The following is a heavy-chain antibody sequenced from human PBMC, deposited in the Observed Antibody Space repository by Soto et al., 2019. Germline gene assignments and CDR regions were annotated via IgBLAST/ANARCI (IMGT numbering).Heavy chain of an antibody. J-gene: IGHJ6*03. CDR3: ARLIRADGSGSYYRAPYYYYMDV. V-gene: IGHV4-39*01. CDR1: GGSISSSSYY. Sequence: QLQLQESGPGLVKPSETLSLTCTVSGGSISSSSYYWGWIRQPPGKGLEWIGSIYYSGSTYYNPSLKSRVTIDVDTSKNQFSLKLSSVTAADTAVYYCARLIRADGSGSYYRAPYYYYMDVWGKGTTVTVSS. CDR2: IYYSGST. D-gene: IGHD3-10*01.